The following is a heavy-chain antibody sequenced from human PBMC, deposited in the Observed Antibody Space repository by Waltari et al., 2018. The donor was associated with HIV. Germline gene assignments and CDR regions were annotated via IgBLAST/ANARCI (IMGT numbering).Heavy chain of an antibody. Sequence: QLQLQESGPGLVKPSETLSLTCTVSGGSISSSSYYWGWIRQPPGKGLEWIGSIYYSGSTYYNPSLKSRVTISVDTSKNQFSLKLSSVTAADTAVYYCARLEWLRNFDYWGQGTLVTVSS. V-gene: IGHV4-39*01. CDR2: IYYSGST. CDR1: GGSISSSSYY. CDR3: ARLEWLRNFDY. J-gene: IGHJ4*02. D-gene: IGHD5-12*01.